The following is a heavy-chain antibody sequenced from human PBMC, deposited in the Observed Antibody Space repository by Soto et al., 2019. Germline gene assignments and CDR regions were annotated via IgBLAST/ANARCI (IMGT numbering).Heavy chain of an antibody. CDR2: IYYSGST. Sequence: LTWRVAGGNIISSCCWGWINQNPGKGLQWIRYIYYSGSTTYSPSLKSRVTISVDRSKNQFSLKLTSVPAADTAVYYCARLGGYYQSLDTRGQGTLVTVSS. CDR3: ARLGGYYQSLDT. CDR1: GGNIISSCC. J-gene: IGHJ5*02. V-gene: IGHV4-59*08. D-gene: IGHD3-3*01.